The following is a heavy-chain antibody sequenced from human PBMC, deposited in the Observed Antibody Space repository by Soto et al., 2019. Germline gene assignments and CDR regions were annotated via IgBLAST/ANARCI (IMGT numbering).Heavy chain of an antibody. V-gene: IGHV3-30-3*01. CDR2: ISYDGSNN. D-gene: IGHD4-17*01. CDR1: AFTFSSYA. CDR3: ARATTTVVTPFYFDH. J-gene: IGHJ4*02. Sequence: QVQLVESGGGVVQPGRSLRLSCAASAFTFSSYAMHWDRQAPGTGLEWVAVISYDGSNNYYADSVKGRFTISRDNSKKTLYLQINSLRVEDTAVYYCARATTTVVTPFYFDHWGPGTLVTVSS.